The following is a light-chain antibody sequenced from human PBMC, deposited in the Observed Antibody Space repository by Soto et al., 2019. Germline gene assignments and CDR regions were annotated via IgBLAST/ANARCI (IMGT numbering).Light chain of an antibody. J-gene: IGKJ1*01. CDR3: QQYNSYPWT. Sequence: DIQVTQSPSTLSASVGDRVTITCRASQGISAWLAWYQQKPGKAPKLLIYNASELESGVPSRFSGDGYGTEFSLTIRSLQPDDFATYYCQQYNSYPWTLGQGTKVEIK. CDR1: QGISAW. V-gene: IGKV1-5*01. CDR2: NAS.